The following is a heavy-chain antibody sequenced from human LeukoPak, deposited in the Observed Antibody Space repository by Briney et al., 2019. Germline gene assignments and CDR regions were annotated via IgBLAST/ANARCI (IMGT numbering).Heavy chain of an antibody. CDR1: GFTFTYYW. Sequence: SGGSLRLSCAASGFTFTYYWMHWVRQAPGKGLEWVANIRQDGGERYYVDSVKGRFTISRDNAKNSLYLQMNSLRAEDTALYYCAKSLRMSIAVAIFDYWGQGTLVTVSS. J-gene: IGHJ4*02. V-gene: IGHV3-7*03. D-gene: IGHD6-19*01. CDR2: IRQDGGER. CDR3: AKSLRMSIAVAIFDY.